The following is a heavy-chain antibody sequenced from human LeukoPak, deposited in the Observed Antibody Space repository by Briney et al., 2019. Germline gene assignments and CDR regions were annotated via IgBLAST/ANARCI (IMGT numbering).Heavy chain of an antibody. V-gene: IGHV4-59*08. Sequence: SETLSLTCTVSGGSSSSYYWSWIRQPPGKGLEWIGYIYYSGSTNYNPSLKNRVSISVDTSKSQFSLNLNSVTAADTAVYYCARRVSLYGAFDIWGLGTMVTVSS. CDR1: GGSSSSYY. J-gene: IGHJ3*02. CDR2: IYYSGST. CDR3: ARRVSLYGAFDI. D-gene: IGHD3-16*02.